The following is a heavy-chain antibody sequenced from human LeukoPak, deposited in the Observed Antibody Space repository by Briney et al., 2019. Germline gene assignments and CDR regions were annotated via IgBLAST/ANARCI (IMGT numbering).Heavy chain of an antibody. V-gene: IGHV3-30*03. Sequence: PGGSLRLSCAASGFTFSSYGMHWVRQAPGKGLEWVAVISYDGSNKYYADSVKGRFTISRDNSKNTLYLQMNSLRAEDTAVYYCARDYYDSSGYYISDWYFDLWGRGTLVTVSS. CDR3: ARDYYDSSGYYISDWYFDL. CDR2: ISYDGSNK. D-gene: IGHD3-22*01. J-gene: IGHJ2*01. CDR1: GFTFSSYG.